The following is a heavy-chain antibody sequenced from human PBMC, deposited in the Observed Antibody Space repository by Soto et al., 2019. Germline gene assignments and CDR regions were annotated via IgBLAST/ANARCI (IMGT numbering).Heavy chain of an antibody. CDR1: GGSISSYY. D-gene: IGHD6-19*01. V-gene: IGHV4-59*01. J-gene: IGHJ4*02. Sequence: QVQLQESGPGLVKPSETLSLTCTVSGGSISSYYWSWIRQPPGKGLEWIGYIYYSGSTNYNPSLKSRVTISVDTSKNQFSLKLSSVTAADTAVYYCTGGIAVAGKIDYWGQGTLVTVSS. CDR2: IYYSGST. CDR3: TGGIAVAGKIDY.